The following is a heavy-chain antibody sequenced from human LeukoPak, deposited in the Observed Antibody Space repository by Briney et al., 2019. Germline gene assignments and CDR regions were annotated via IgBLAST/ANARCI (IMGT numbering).Heavy chain of an antibody. CDR3: ARDFTIFGVVTWDYYYGMDV. J-gene: IGHJ6*02. V-gene: IGHV3-74*01. D-gene: IGHD3-3*01. Sequence: GGSLRLSCAASGFTFSSYWMHWVRQAPGKGLVWVSRINSDGSSTSCADSVKGRFTISRDNAKNTLYLQMNSLRAEDTAVYYCARDFTIFGVVTWDYYYGMDVWGQGTTVTSP. CDR1: GFTFSSYW. CDR2: INSDGSST.